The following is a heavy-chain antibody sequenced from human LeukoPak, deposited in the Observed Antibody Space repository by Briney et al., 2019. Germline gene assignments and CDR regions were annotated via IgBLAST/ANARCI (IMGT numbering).Heavy chain of an antibody. D-gene: IGHD2-8*02. CDR1: SASLTSSPYF. CDR3: ARNPTGGLYYFDS. J-gene: IGHJ4*02. Sequence: SETLSLTCTVSSASLTSSPYFWGWIRQPPGKGLEWIGSIYHSGSTYYNPSLKSRVTISVDTSKNQFSLKLTSVTAADTAVYYCARNPTGGLYYFDSWGQGMLVTVSS. V-gene: IGHV4-39*07. CDR2: IYHSGST.